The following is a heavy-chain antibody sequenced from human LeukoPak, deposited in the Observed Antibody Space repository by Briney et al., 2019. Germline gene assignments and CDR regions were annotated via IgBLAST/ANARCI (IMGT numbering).Heavy chain of an antibody. V-gene: IGHV1-18*01. CDR2: ISAYNGNT. J-gene: IGHJ5*02. CDR1: GYTFTSYG. CDR3: ARDLWQQLTHWFDP. Sequence: ASVKVSCKASGYTFTSYGISWVRQAPGQGLEWMGWISAYNGNTNYAQKLQGRATMTTDTSTSTAYMELRSLRSEDTAVYYCARDLWQQLTHWFDPWGQGTLVTVSS. D-gene: IGHD6-13*01.